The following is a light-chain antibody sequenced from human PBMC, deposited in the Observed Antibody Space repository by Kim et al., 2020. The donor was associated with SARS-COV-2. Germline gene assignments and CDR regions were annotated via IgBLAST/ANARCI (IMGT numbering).Light chain of an antibody. J-gene: IGKJ1*01. CDR1: QGIRNE. CDR2: AAS. CDR3: LQDYYYPRT. Sequence: AIQMTQSPSSLSASVGDRVTITCRASQGIRNELGWYQQKPGKATKLLIYAASTLESGVTSRFSGSGSGTDFTLTISSLQPEDFASYYCLQDYYYPRTFGQGTKVDIK. V-gene: IGKV1-6*01.